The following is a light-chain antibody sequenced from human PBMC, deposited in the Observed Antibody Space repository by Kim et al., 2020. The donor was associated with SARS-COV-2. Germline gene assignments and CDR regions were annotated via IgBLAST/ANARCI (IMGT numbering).Light chain of an antibody. CDR1: KLGDKY. J-gene: IGLJ1*01. Sequence: SGSPGQTASITCSGDKLGDKYACWYQQKPGQSPVVVIYQDSKRPSGIPERFSGSNSGNTATLTISGTQAMDEADYYCQAWDSSHGVFGTGTKVTVL. V-gene: IGLV3-1*01. CDR3: QAWDSSHGV. CDR2: QDS.